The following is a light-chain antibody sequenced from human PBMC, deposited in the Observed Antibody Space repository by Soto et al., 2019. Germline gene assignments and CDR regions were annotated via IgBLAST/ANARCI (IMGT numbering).Light chain of an antibody. CDR1: SSDVGSYNL. V-gene: IGLV2-23*02. CDR3: CSYVGSSTLV. Sequence: QSALTQPASVSGSPGQSITISCTGTSSDVGSYNLVSWYQHHPGKAPKLMIYEVTNRPSWVSNRFSGSKSGNTASLTISGLQAEEEADYYCCSYVGSSTLVFGGGTKLTVL. J-gene: IGLJ2*01. CDR2: EVT.